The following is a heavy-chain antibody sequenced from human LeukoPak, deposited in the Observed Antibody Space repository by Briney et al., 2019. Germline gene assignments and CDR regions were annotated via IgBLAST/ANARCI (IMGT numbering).Heavy chain of an antibody. V-gene: IGHV3-15*01. Sequence: GGPLRLSCAASGFTFSNTWMNWVRQAPGKGLEWVGRIQSKTDGGTTEYAAPVKGRFTISRDDSKTTLYLQMNSLKTEDTAVYYCATLTVRGVINIWGRGTLVTVSS. D-gene: IGHD3-10*01. CDR3: ATLTVRGVINI. CDR2: IQSKTDGGTT. J-gene: IGHJ4*02. CDR1: GFTFSNTW.